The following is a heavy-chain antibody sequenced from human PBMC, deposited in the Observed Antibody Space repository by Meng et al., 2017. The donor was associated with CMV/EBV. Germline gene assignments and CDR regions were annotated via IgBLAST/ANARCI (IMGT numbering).Heavy chain of an antibody. D-gene: IGHD3-3*01. V-gene: IGHV3-23*01. CDR3: AKDSSAFITIFGVVITEAWFDP. J-gene: IGHJ5*02. CDR2: ISGSGGST. CDR1: GFTFSSYG. Sequence: GGSLRLSCAASGFTFSSYGMHWVRQAPGKGLEWVSAISGSGGSTYYADSVKGRFTISRDNSKNTLYLQMNSLRAEDTAVYYCAKDSSAFITIFGVVITEAWFDPWGQGTLVTVSS.